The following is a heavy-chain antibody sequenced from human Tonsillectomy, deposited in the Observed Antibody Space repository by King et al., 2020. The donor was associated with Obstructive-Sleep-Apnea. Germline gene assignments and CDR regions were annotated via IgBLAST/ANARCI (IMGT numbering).Heavy chain of an antibody. D-gene: IGHD4-17*01. J-gene: IGHJ3*02. CDR3: ASLVGDYAFDI. V-gene: IGHV3-30-3*01. CDR1: GFTFSSYA. Sequence: VQLVESGGGVVQPGRSLRLSCAASGFTFSSYAMHWVRQAPGKGLEWVAVISYDGSNKYYEESVKGRFTISRDNSKNKLYLQMNSLRAEDTAVYYCASLVGDYAFDIWGQGTMVTVSS. CDR2: ISYDGSNK.